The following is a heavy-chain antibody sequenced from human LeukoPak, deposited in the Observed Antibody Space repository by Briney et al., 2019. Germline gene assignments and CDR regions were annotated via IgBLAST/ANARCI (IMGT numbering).Heavy chain of an antibody. CDR2: IYTSGST. V-gene: IGHV4-4*09. J-gene: IGHJ6*03. CDR1: GGSISSYY. Sequence: PSETLSLTCTVSGGSISSYYWSWIRQPPGKGLEWIGYIYTSGSTNYNPSLKSRVTISVDTSKNQFSLKLSSVTAADTAVYYCARHLGGYYDFWSGRYYYYYMDVWGKGTTVTVSS. D-gene: IGHD3-3*01. CDR3: ARHLGGYYDFWSGRYYYYYMDV.